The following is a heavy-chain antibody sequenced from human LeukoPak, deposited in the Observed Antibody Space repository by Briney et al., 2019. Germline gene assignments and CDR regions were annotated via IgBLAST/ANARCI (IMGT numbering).Heavy chain of an antibody. V-gene: IGHV1-18*01. Sequence: ASVKVSCKASGYTFTSYGISWVRQAPGQGLEWMGWISPYNGNTNYAQKLQGRVTMTTDTSTSTAYMELRSLRSDDTAVYYCAREEGEQQLFTHRDYWGQGTLVTVSS. CDR1: GYTFTSYG. CDR2: ISPYNGNT. CDR3: AREEGEQQLFTHRDY. J-gene: IGHJ4*02. D-gene: IGHD6-13*01.